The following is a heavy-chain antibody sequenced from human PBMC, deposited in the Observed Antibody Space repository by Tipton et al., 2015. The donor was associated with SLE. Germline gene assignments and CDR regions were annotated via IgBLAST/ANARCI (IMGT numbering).Heavy chain of an antibody. D-gene: IGHD2-21*02. CDR3: ARDGDIVVVTDAFDI. CDR1: GFTFSTYA. J-gene: IGHJ3*02. Sequence: SLRLSCAASGFTFSTYAMHWVRQAPGKGLEWVAVISYDGSNEYYADSVKGRFTISRDNSKNTLSLQMNSLRAEDTGVYYCARDGDIVVVTDAFDIWGQGTMVTVSS. CDR2: ISYDGSNE. V-gene: IGHV3-30*04.